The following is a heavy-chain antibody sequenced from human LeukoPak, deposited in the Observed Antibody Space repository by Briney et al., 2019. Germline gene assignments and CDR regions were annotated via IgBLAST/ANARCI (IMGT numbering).Heavy chain of an antibody. Sequence: GGSLRLSCAAPGFTFSTYAMHWVRQAPGKGLEWVAVISYDGSNKYYADSVKGRFTISRDNSKNTLYLQMNSLRAEDTAVYYCARGLDPYYFDYWGQGTLVTVSS. J-gene: IGHJ4*02. D-gene: IGHD6-19*01. V-gene: IGHV3-30*04. CDR2: ISYDGSNK. CDR3: ARGLDPYYFDY. CDR1: GFTFSTYA.